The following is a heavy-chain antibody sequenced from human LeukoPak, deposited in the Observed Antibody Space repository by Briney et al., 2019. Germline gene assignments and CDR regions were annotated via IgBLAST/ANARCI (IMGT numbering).Heavy chain of an antibody. D-gene: IGHD6-13*01. CDR2: IYTSGST. J-gene: IGHJ5*02. V-gene: IGHV4-4*07. CDR3: ARAHSSSWYGNWFDP. CDR1: GGSVSSYY. Sequence: SETLSLTCTVSGGSVSSYYWSWIRQPAGKGLEWIGRIYTSGSTNYNPSLKSRVTMSVDTSKNQFSLKLSSVTAADTAVYYCARAHSSSWYGNWFDPWGQGTLVTVSS.